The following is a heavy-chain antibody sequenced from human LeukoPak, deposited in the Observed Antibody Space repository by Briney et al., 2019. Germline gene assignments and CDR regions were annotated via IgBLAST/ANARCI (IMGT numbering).Heavy chain of an antibody. CDR3: AKANTAMVTGRFDY. J-gene: IGHJ4*02. V-gene: IGHV3-21*01. CDR2: ISTRSSYT. Sequence: PGGSLRLSCAASGFTFSSQSMNWVRQAPGKGLEWVSSISTRSSYTYYADSVKGRFTISRDNSKNTLYLQMNSLRAEDTAVYYCAKANTAMVTGRFDYWGQGTLVTVSS. CDR1: GFTFSSQS. D-gene: IGHD5-18*01.